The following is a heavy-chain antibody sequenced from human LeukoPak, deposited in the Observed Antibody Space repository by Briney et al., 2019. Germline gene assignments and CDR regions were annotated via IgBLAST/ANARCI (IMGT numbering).Heavy chain of an antibody. D-gene: IGHD2-2*01. CDR3: ARVEGPSITSFEGFFDL. J-gene: IGHJ2*01. CDR1: GFTFSSYS. CDR2: ISSTSHYK. Sequence: GGSLRLSCAASGFTFSSYSMNWVRQAPGKGLEWVSSISSTSHYKYYADSVKGRFTISRDNAENSLYLQMNSLRAEDTAVYYCARVEGPSITSFEGFFDLWGRGTLVTVSS. V-gene: IGHV3-21*01.